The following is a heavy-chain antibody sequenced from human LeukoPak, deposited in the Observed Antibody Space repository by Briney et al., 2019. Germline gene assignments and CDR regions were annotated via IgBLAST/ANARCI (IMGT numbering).Heavy chain of an antibody. CDR3: AREGGYYEEYYYYMDV. D-gene: IGHD3-3*01. CDR2: IIPIFGTA. CDR1: GSTFSSYA. J-gene: IGHJ6*03. Sequence: ASVKVSCKASGSTFSSYAISWVRQAPGQGLEWMGRIIPIFGTANYAQKFQGRVTITADESTSTAYMELSSLRSEVTAVYYCAREGGYYEEYYYYMDVWGKGTTVTISS. V-gene: IGHV1-69*13.